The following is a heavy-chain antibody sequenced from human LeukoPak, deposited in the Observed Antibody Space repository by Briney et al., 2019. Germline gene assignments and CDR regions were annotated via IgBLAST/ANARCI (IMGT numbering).Heavy chain of an antibody. CDR3: ASYGMEGYCSSTSCSDAFDI. CDR1: GGSISSGSYY. Sequence: PSETLSLTCTVSGGSISSGSYYWSWIRQPAGKGLEWIGRIYSSGSTNYNPSLKSRVTISVDTSKNQFSLKLSSVTAADTAVYYCASYGMEGYCSSTSCSDAFDIWGQGTMVTVSS. CDR2: IYSSGST. J-gene: IGHJ3*02. D-gene: IGHD2-2*01. V-gene: IGHV4-61*02.